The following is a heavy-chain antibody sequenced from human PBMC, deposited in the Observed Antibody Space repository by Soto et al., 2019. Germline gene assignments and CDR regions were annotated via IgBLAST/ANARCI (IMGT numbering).Heavy chain of an antibody. J-gene: IGHJ3*01. V-gene: IGHV4-39*01. CDR1: GDSITTSGHL. D-gene: IGHD2-8*01. CDR2: ISYSGTT. Sequence: QVQLQESGPGLLKPSNTLSLTCTVSGDSITTSGHLWGWIRQPQGKGLEWIGTISYSGTTIYNPSLKSRTTIPVDSSKNQVSLSLVSVTAADTAMSYCARHDHGAFTINGVHVWGQGTMVTVSS. CDR3: ARHDHGAFTINGVHV.